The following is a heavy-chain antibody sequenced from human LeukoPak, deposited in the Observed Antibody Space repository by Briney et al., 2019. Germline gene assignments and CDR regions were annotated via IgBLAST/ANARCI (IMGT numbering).Heavy chain of an antibody. Sequence: GASLQISCKGSGYSFTSYWIGWVRQLPGKGLEWMGIIYPGDSDTRYSPSFQGQVTISADKSISTAYLQWSSLKASDTAMYYCARGPYYDSSGYPERWFDPWGQGTLVTVSS. J-gene: IGHJ5*02. CDR2: IYPGDSDT. V-gene: IGHV5-51*01. D-gene: IGHD3-22*01. CDR3: ARGPYYDSSGYPERWFDP. CDR1: GYSFTSYW.